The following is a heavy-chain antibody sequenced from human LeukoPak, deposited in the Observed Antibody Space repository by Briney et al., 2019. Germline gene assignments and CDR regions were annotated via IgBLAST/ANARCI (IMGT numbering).Heavy chain of an antibody. D-gene: IGHD6-13*01. CDR1: GGSFSGYY. J-gene: IGHJ6*03. V-gene: IGHV4-34*01. CDR2: INHSGST. Sequence: SETLSLTCAVYGGSFSGYYWSWIRQPPGKGLEWIGEINHSGSTNYNPSLKSRVTISVDTPKNQFSLKLSSVTAADTAVYYCARSYSSSWENYYYYYYMDVWGKGTTVTVSS. CDR3: ARSYSSSWENYYYYYYMDV.